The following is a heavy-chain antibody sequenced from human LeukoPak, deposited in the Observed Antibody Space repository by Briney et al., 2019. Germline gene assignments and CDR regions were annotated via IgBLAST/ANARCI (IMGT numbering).Heavy chain of an antibody. J-gene: IGHJ4*02. CDR2: IIPILRTA. CDR3: AKGKGFVGHFDF. Sequence: WASVKVSCKASGDTFTSNAVSWVRQAPGQGLEWMGRIIPILRTAEYAQKFQGRLTITADRSTSTAYMGLSSLRSDDTAVYYCAKGKGFVGHFDFWGQGTLVTVSS. CDR1: GDTFTSNA. D-gene: IGHD3-3*01. V-gene: IGHV1-69*04.